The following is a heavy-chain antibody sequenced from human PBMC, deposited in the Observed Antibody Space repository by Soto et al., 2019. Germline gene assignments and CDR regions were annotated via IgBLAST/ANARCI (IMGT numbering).Heavy chain of an antibody. J-gene: IGHJ5*02. CDR2: IDSSGEK. CDR3: ARRHLAVAVSPWFDP. V-gene: IGHV2-26*01. Sequence: QVTLKESGPVLVKPTETLTLRCTVSGLSITDSEMGVSWIRQPPGQPLEWLAHIDSSGEKSYRTFLKSRLAISQDPSKSQIVLTMTNMDPADTATYYCARRHLAVAVSPWFDPWGQGIPVTVSS. CDR1: GLSITDSEMG. D-gene: IGHD6-19*01.